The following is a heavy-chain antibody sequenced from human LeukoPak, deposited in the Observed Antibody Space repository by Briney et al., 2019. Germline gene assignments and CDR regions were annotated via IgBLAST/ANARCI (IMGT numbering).Heavy chain of an antibody. CDR3: ARVGEGRYYQYYYMNV. D-gene: IGHD1-26*01. CDR2: ISKNGGNT. Sequence: GGSLRLSCAASGFTLSSYAMHWVRQAPGKGLEYVSAISKNGGNTYYANSVKGRFSISRDNSKNTLYLQMGSLRTEDMAVYYCARVGEGRYYQYYYMNVWGKGTTVTVSS. J-gene: IGHJ6*03. CDR1: GFTLSSYA. V-gene: IGHV3-64*01.